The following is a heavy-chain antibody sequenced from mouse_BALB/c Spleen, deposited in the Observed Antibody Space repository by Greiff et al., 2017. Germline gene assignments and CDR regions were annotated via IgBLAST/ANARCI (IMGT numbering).Heavy chain of an antibody. Sequence: VQLQQSGPELVKPGASMKISCKASGYSFTGYTMNWVKQSHGKNLEWIGLINPYNGGTSYNQKFKGKATLTVDKSSSTAYMELLSLTSEDSAVYYCARIHYGYDGGYYAMDYWGQGTSVTVSS. CDR2: INPYNGGT. V-gene: IGHV1-26*01. J-gene: IGHJ4*01. D-gene: IGHD2-2*01. CDR3: ARIHYGYDGGYYAMDY. CDR1: GYSFTGYT.